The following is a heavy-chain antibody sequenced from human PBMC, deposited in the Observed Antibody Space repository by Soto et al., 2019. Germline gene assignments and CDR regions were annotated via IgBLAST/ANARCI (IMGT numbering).Heavy chain of an antibody. CDR1: GFTFSSYS. D-gene: IGHD2-15*01. V-gene: IGHV3-48*02. CDR3: ARDRVLGFCSGGSCGILDS. CDR2: ISSSSSTI. Sequence: GGSLRLSCAASGFTFSSYSMNWVRQAPGKGLEWVSYISSSSSTIYYADSVKGRFTISRDNAKNSLYLQMNSLRDEDTAVYYCARDRVLGFCSGGSCGILDSWGRGXPVTVSS. J-gene: IGHJ4*02.